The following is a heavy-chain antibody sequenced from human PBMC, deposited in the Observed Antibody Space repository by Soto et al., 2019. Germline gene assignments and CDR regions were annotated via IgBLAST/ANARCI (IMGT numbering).Heavy chain of an antibody. CDR2: IYWDDDK. D-gene: IGHD5-12*01. J-gene: IGHJ4*02. CDR1: GFSLSTTPVG. Sequence: SGPTLVNPTQTLTLTCTLSGFSLSTTPVGVGWIRQPPGKALEWLALIYWDDDKRYNSSLKSRLTITKDTSRDQVVLAMTNMDPMDTATYFCAHSQRGPRDFWGPGILVTVSS. CDR3: AHSQRGPRDF. V-gene: IGHV2-5*02.